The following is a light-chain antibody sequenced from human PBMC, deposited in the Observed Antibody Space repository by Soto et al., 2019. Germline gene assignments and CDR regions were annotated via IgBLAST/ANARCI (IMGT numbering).Light chain of an antibody. Sequence: QPVLTQPPSVSGAPGQRVTISCTGSTSNLGSNYDVHWYQQLPGTAPKVLIYGNSNRPSGVPDRFSGSKSGTSASLAITGLQADDEADYYCQSYDSSLSGVVFGGGTKLTVL. V-gene: IGLV1-40*01. CDR3: QSYDSSLSGVV. CDR1: TSNLGSNYD. CDR2: GNS. J-gene: IGLJ2*01.